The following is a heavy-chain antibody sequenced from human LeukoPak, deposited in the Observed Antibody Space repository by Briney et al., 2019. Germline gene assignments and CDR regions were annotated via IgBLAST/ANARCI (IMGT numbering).Heavy chain of an antibody. CDR1: GGSISSGGYY. CDR3: ARTGPICSSTSCYWDY. CDR2: IYHSGST. J-gene: IGHJ4*02. Sequence: SQTLSLTCTVSGGSISSGGYYWSWIRQPPGKGLEWIGYIYHSGSTYCNPSLKSRVTISVDRSKNQFSLKLSSVTAADTAVYYCARTGPICSSTSCYWDYWGQGTLVTVSS. V-gene: IGHV4-30-2*01. D-gene: IGHD2-2*01.